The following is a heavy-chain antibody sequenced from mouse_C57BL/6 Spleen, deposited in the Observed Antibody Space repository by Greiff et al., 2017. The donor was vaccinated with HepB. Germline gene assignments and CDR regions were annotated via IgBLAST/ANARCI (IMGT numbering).Heavy chain of an antibody. CDR2: IYPRSGNT. J-gene: IGHJ2*01. Sequence: VQLQQSGAELARPGASVKLSCKASGYTFTSYGISWVKQRTGQGLEWIGEIYPRSGNTYYNEKFKGKATLTADKSSSTAYMGLRSLTSEDSAVYFCARYGNYSYYFDYWGQGTTLTVSS. V-gene: IGHV1-81*01. CDR1: GYTFTSYG. D-gene: IGHD2-1*01. CDR3: ARYGNYSYYFDY.